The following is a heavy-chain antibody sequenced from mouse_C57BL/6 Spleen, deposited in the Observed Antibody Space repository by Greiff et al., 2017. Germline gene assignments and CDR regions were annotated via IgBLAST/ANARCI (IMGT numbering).Heavy chain of an antibody. CDR3: ARRDAMDY. Sequence: VQLKQSGPELVKPGASVKISCKASGYSFTGYYMNWVKQSPEKSLEWIGEINPSTGGTTYNQKFKAKATLTVDESSSTAYMQLKSLTSEDAAVYYCARRDAMDYWGQGTSVTVSS. CDR1: GYSFTGYY. V-gene: IGHV1-42*01. CDR2: INPSTGGT. J-gene: IGHJ4*01.